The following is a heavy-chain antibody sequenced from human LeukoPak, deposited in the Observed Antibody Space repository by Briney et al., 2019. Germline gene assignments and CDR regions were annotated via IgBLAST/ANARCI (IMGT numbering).Heavy chain of an antibody. V-gene: IGHV3-20*04. Sequence: GGSLILSCAASGFTFDDYGMSWVRQAPGKGLEWVSGINWNGGSTGYADSVKGRFTISRDNAKNSLYLQMNSLRAEDTALYYCARDLNTAMSDYWGQGTLVTVSS. CDR2: INWNGGST. D-gene: IGHD5-18*01. CDR3: ARDLNTAMSDY. J-gene: IGHJ4*02. CDR1: GFTFDDYG.